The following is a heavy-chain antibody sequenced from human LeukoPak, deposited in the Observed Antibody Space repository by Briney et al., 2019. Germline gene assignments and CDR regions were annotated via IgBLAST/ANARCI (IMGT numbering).Heavy chain of an antibody. Sequence: PGVTLRLPCAVSGFTFSSYNINWVRQAPGKGLEWVSDISNSSRYIYYADAVKRRFNIYRHNTKNSLHLQMNIQSAEDTAVYYCARVPSRSTYNWFDPWGERTLVTVSS. CDR1: GFTFSSYN. CDR2: ISNSSRYI. V-gene: IGHV3-21*01. J-gene: IGHJ5*02. CDR3: ARVPSRSTYNWFDP.